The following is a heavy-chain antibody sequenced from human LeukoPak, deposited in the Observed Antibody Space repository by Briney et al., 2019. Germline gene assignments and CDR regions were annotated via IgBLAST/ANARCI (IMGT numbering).Heavy chain of an antibody. Sequence: PGGSLRLSCAASGFTFSSYWMSWVRQAPGKGLEWVANIKQDGSEKYYVDSEKGRFTISRDNAKNSLYLQVNSLRAEDTAVYYCARDKALRSWYNWFDPWGQGTLVTVSS. CDR2: IKQDGSEK. D-gene: IGHD2-8*02. V-gene: IGHV3-7*01. CDR3: ARDKALRSWYNWFDP. J-gene: IGHJ5*02. CDR1: GFTFSSYW.